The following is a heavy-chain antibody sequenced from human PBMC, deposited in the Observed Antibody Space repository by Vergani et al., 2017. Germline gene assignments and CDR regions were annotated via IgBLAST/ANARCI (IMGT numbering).Heavy chain of an antibody. CDR3: VQEKIYLGSCFFDS. J-gene: IGHJ4*01. V-gene: IGHV3-23*01. Sequence: EVHLLESGGGLVQSGGSLRLSCAASGFTFSNSAVSWVRQAPGRGLAWVSSISGPGLSTYYADSVKGRFSISSANSKNTVFLQMHSLRAEDTAIYYCVQEKIYLGSCFFDSWGRGVLVTVSS. CDR1: GFTFSNSA. D-gene: IGHD2-15*01. CDR2: ISGPGLST.